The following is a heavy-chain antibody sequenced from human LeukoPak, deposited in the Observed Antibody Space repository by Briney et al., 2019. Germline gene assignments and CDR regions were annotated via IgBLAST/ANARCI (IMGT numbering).Heavy chain of an antibody. D-gene: IGHD4-23*01. V-gene: IGHV3-48*03. CDR1: GFTFGDYA. J-gene: IGHJ4*02. CDR2: ISSSGSTI. Sequence: GRSLRLSCTASGFTFGDYAMNWVRQAPGKGLEWVSYISSSGSTIYYADSVKGRFTISRDNAKNSLYLQMNSLRAEDTAVYYCARDRDDYGGNKDFDYWGQGTLVTVSS. CDR3: ARDRDDYGGNKDFDY.